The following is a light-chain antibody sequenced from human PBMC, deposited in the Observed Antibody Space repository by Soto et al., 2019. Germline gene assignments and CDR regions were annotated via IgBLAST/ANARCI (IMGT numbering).Light chain of an antibody. Sequence: EVLMTQSPATLSLSPGDVSTLSCRASQGIGDTLAGYQHKPGQTPRLLIYDTSTRATGVPARFSGSRSGTEFTLTINSLQSEDFAVYYCQRYNNWPLTFGGGTKVESK. J-gene: IGKJ4*01. CDR1: QGIGDT. CDR3: QRYNNWPLT. CDR2: DTS. V-gene: IGKV3-15*01.